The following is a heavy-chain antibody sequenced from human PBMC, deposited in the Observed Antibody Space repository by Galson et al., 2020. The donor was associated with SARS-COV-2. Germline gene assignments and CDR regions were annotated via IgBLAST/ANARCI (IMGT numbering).Heavy chain of an antibody. Sequence: GESLKISCAASGFTFTSYAMHWVRQAPGKGLEWVAVISYDGSNQYYADSVKGRFTIFRDNSKNTLYLQMNSLRAEDTAVYYCARDEGNTVVTPAYWGQGTLVTVSS. D-gene: IGHD2-21*02. CDR3: ARDEGNTVVTPAY. V-gene: IGHV3-30-3*01. CDR2: ISYDGSNQ. J-gene: IGHJ4*02. CDR1: GFTFTSYA.